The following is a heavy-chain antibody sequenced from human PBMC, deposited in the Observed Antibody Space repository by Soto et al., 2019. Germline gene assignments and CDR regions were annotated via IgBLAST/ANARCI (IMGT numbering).Heavy chain of an antibody. D-gene: IGHD2-21*02. CDR2: IYYSGSA. Sequence: SETLSLTCTVSGGSISPYYWSWIRQPPGKGLEWIGYIYYSGSANYNPSLKSRVTISVDTSKNQFSLKLSSVTAADTAVYYCARGWGLVFDYWGQGTLVTVSS. V-gene: IGHV4-59*01. CDR1: GGSISPYY. J-gene: IGHJ4*02. CDR3: ARGWGLVFDY.